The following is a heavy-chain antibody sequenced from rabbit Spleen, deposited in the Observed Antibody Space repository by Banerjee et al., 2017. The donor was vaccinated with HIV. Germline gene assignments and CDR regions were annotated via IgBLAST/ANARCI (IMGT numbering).Heavy chain of an antibody. CDR1: GVSFSFNNY. CDR3: ARYDYGYGGVTGYGYGRL. V-gene: IGHV1S40*01. Sequence: VESGGDLVKPGASLTLTCTASGVSFSFNNYMCWVRQAPGKGLEWIGCVDAGNSGSTYSATWAKGRFTLSKTSSTTVTLQMTSLTAADTATYFCARYDYGYGGVTGYGYGRLWGQGTLVTVS. J-gene: IGHJ4*01. D-gene: IGHD6-1*01. CDR2: VDAGNSGST.